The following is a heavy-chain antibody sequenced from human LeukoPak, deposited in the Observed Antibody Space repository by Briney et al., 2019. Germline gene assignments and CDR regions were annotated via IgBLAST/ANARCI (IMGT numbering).Heavy chain of an antibody. V-gene: IGHV4-34*01. CDR3: ARGRRGGQPGCR. J-gene: IGHJ4*02. D-gene: IGHD1-26*01. CDR2: INHSGGT. CDR1: GGSLSGYY. Sequence: PSETLSLTCAVSGGSLSGYYWTWIRQPPGKGLEWIGEINHSGGTNYNPSLKSRVTISVDTSKNQFSLKLSSVTAADTAVYYCARGRRGGQPGCRWGQGTLVTVSS.